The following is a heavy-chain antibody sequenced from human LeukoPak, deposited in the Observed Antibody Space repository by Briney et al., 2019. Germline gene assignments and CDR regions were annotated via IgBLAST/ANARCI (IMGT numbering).Heavy chain of an antibody. D-gene: IGHD3-10*01. CDR2: IRSKANSYVT. V-gene: IGHV3-73*01. Sequence: GGSLKLSCAASGFSFSGSAMHWVRQASGKGLEWVGRIRSKANSYVTAYAASVKGRFTISRDDSKNTAYLQMNSLKTEDTAVYYCTRRITMVRGAPPYDYYGMDVWGKGTTVTVSS. J-gene: IGHJ6*04. CDR1: GFSFSGSA. CDR3: TRRITMVRGAPPYDYYGMDV.